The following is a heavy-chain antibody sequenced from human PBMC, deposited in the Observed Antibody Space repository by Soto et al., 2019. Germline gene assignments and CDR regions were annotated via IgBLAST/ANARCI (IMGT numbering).Heavy chain of an antibody. J-gene: IGHJ6*02. V-gene: IGHV4-39*01. CDR3: ASHWAPGRTYYYGSGSLGGMDV. CDR2: IYYSGST. Sequence: SETLSLTCTVSGGSISSSSYYWGWIRQPPGKGLEWIGSIYYSGSTYYNPSLKSRVTISVDTSKNQFSLKLSSVTAADTAVYYCASHWAPGRTYYYGSGSLGGMDVWGQGTMVTVSS. CDR1: GGSISSSSYY. D-gene: IGHD3-10*01.